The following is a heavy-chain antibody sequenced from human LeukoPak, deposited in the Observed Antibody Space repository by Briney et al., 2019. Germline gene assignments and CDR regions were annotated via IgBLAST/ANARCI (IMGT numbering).Heavy chain of an antibody. Sequence: SVKVSFKASGYPFTSYGISWVRQAPGQGLEWMGRVIPILGIANYAQKFQGRVTITADKSTSTAYMELSSLRSEDTAVYYCASYHHRDFGDYYGMDVWGQGTTVTVSS. D-gene: IGHD4-17*01. CDR1: GYPFTSYG. J-gene: IGHJ6*02. CDR3: ASYHHRDFGDYYGMDV. V-gene: IGHV1-69*04. CDR2: VIPILGIA.